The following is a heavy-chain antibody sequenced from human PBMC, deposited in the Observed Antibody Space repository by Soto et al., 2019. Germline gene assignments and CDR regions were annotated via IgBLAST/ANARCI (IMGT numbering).Heavy chain of an antibody. Sequence: QVQLVESGGGLVNPRGSLRLSCAASGFSLSDYYVSWIRQAPGEGLEWVSYISSSGTTTHYADSVKGRFTISKDNAKNSLYLQMNSLRAEDTAVYYCARVRGDSSGSYYFDYWGQGTLVTASS. D-gene: IGHD3-22*01. CDR3: ARVRGDSSGSYYFDY. J-gene: IGHJ4*02. CDR2: ISSSGTTT. CDR1: GFSLSDYY. V-gene: IGHV3-11*01.